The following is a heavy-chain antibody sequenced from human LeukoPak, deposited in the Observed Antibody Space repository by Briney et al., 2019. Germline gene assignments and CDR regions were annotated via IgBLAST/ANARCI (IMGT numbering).Heavy chain of an antibody. CDR2: IIPIFGTA. D-gene: IGHD3-10*01. Sequence: ASVKVSCKASGGTFSSYAISWVRQAPGQGLEWMGGIIPIFGTANYAQKFQGRVTITADDSTSTASMELSSLRSEDTAVYYCARSASRITMVRGVYNWFDPWGQGTLVTVSS. J-gene: IGHJ5*02. V-gene: IGHV1-69*13. CDR1: GGTFSSYA. CDR3: ARSASRITMVRGVYNWFDP.